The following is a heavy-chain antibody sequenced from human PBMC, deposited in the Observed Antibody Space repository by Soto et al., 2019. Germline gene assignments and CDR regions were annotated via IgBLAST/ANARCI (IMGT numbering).Heavy chain of an antibody. V-gene: IGHV3-30-3*01. J-gene: IGHJ6*02. Sequence: GGSLRLSCAASGFTFSSYAMHWVRQAPGKGLEWVAVISYDGSNKYYADSVKGRFTISRDNSKNTLYLQMNSLRAEDTAVYYCARDFGVGLLLWFGAPWGYYGMDVWGQGTTVTVSS. CDR3: ARDFGVGLLLWFGAPWGYYGMDV. CDR2: ISYDGSNK. D-gene: IGHD3-10*01. CDR1: GFTFSSYA.